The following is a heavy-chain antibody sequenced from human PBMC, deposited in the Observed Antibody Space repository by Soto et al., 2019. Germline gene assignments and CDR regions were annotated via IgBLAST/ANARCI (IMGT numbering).Heavy chain of an antibody. J-gene: IGHJ4*02. CDR3: AKLGRERSYFDF. V-gene: IGHV3-9*01. D-gene: IGHD1-26*01. CDR1: GFTFGDSV. Sequence: PGGSLRLSCAASGFTFGDSVMHWVRKAPGKGLEWVSGIGWNGGSIAYADSVKGRFTISRDNAKSSLHLQMNSLRLEDTALYDCAKLGRERSYFDFWGQGTQVTVSA. CDR2: IGWNGGSI.